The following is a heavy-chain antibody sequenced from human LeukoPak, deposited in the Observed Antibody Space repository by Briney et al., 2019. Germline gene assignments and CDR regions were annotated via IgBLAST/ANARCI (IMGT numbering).Heavy chain of an antibody. V-gene: IGHV1-2*02. CDR3: ARVKYYDSRSPFDY. J-gene: IGHJ4*02. Sequence: ASVKVSCKASGYTFTGNYMHWVRQAPGQGLEWMGWINPNSGGTNYAQKFQGRVTMTRDTSIGTAYMELSRLRSDDAAVYYCARVKYYDSRSPFDYWGQGTLVTVSS. CDR1: GYTFTGNY. D-gene: IGHD3-22*01. CDR2: INPNSGGT.